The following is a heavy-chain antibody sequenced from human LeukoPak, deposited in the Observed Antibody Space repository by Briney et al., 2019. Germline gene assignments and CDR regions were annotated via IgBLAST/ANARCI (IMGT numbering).Heavy chain of an antibody. Sequence: QPGRSLRLSCAASGFTFSSYGMHWVRQAPGKGLEWVAVISYDGSNKYYADSVKGRFTISRDNSKNTLYLQMNSLRAEDTAVYYCAKAYSSGWYFDYWGQGTLVTVSS. CDR2: ISYDGSNK. D-gene: IGHD6-19*01. CDR1: GFTFSSYG. J-gene: IGHJ4*02. V-gene: IGHV3-30*18. CDR3: AKAYSSGWYFDY.